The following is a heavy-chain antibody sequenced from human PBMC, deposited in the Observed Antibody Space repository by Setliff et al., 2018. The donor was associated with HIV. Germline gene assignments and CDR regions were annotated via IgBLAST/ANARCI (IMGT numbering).Heavy chain of an antibody. Sequence: KPSETLSLTCTVSGDSISSYYWSWIRQPPGKELEWIGWIGYTYKGGSTYYNPSLKSRVTMSEDTSKNQFSLKLRSMTAVDTAVYYCARSALWFGEADWYFDLWGRGTLVTVSS. CDR2: IGWIGYTYKGGST. V-gene: IGHV4-4*09. J-gene: IGHJ2*01. D-gene: IGHD3-10*01. CDR1: GDSISSYY. CDR3: ARSALWFGEADWYFDL.